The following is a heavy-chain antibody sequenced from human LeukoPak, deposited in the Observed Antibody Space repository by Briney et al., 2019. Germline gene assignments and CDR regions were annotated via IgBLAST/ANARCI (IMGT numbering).Heavy chain of an antibody. CDR1: GGSISSGSYY. CDR2: IYTSGST. CDR3: ARVVGYGDYEGGYFDY. V-gene: IGHV4-61*02. J-gene: IGHJ4*02. Sequence: SETLSLTCTVSGGSISSGSYYWSWIRQPAGKGLEWIGRIYTSGSTNYNPSLKSRVTMSVDTSKNQFSLKLSSVTAADTAVYYCARVVGYGDYEGGYFDYWGQGTLVTVSS. D-gene: IGHD4-17*01.